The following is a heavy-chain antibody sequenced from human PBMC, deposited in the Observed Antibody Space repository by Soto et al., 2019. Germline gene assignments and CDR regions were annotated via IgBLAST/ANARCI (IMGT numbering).Heavy chain of an antibody. V-gene: IGHV3-7*01. J-gene: IGHJ4*02. Sequence: EVQLVESGGGLVQPGGSLRLSCAASGFTFSRYWMSWVRQAPEKGLEWVANIKQDGSEKYYVDSVKGRFTISRDNDKNSLYMQMNSLRAEDTAVYYCARIGSSYGDNFDYWGQGTLVTVSA. CDR2: IKQDGSEK. CDR1: GFTFSRYW. D-gene: IGHD4-17*01. CDR3: ARIGSSYGDNFDY.